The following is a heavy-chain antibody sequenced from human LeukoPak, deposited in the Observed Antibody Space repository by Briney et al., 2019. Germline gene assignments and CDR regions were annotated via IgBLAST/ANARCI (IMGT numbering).Heavy chain of an antibody. CDR2: ISGSGGST. CDR3: AKDERSGYPYYFDY. V-gene: IGHV3-23*01. D-gene: IGHD3-3*01. J-gene: IGHJ4*02. CDR1: GFTFSSYA. Sequence: QSGGSLRLSCAASGFTFSSYAMSWVRQAPGKGLEWVSAISGSGGSTYYADSVKGRFTISRDNSKNTLYLEMNTLRAEDTAVYYCAKDERSGYPYYFDYWGQGTLVTVSS.